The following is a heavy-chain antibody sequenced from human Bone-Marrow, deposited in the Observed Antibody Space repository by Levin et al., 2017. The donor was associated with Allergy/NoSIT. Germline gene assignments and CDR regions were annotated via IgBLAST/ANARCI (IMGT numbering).Heavy chain of an antibody. CDR2: INPHSGDT. D-gene: IGHD6-19*01. J-gene: IGHJ4*02. CDR3: AGSAASGLYV. V-gene: IGHV1-2*02. Sequence: GESLKISCKASEDTFSGHYMHWVRQAPDQGLQWMGWINPHSGDTYYSEIFQDRVTMTWDTSLNTAYMELSRLRSGAPAIYLCAGSAASGLYVWGQGYVVAVS. CDR1: EDTFSGHY.